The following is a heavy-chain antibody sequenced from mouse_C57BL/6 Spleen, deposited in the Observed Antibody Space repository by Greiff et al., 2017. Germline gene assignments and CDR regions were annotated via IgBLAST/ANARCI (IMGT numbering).Heavy chain of an antibody. CDR3: SRLDSAGYYAMDY. J-gene: IGHJ4*01. Sequence: VQLQQSGAELVRPGASVTLSCKASGYTFTDYEMHWVKQTPVHGLEWIGAIDPDTGGTAYNQKFKGKAILTADKSSSTAYMELRSLTSEDSAVYYCSRLDSAGYYAMDYWGQGTSVTVSS. D-gene: IGHD3-2*02. CDR1: GYTFTDYE. CDR2: IDPDTGGT. V-gene: IGHV1-15*01.